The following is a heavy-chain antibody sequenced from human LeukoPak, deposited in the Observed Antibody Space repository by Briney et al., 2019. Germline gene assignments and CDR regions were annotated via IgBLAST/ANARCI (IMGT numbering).Heavy chain of an antibody. CDR2: ISYDGSNK. D-gene: IGHD2-15*01. V-gene: IGHV3-30*18. J-gene: IGHJ4*02. CDR3: AKDLEAFVVVVAATPDY. Sequence: PGGSLRLSCAASGFTFSSYSMNWVRQAPGKGLEWVAVISYDGSNKYYADSVKGRFTISRDNSKNTLYLQMNSLRAEDTAVYYCAKDLEAFVVVVAATPDYWGQGTLVTVSS. CDR1: GFTFSSYS.